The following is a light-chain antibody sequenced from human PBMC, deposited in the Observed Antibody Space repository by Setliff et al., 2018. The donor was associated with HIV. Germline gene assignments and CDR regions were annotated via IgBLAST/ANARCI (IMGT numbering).Light chain of an antibody. CDR2: DVS. Sequence: QSALAQPVSVSGSPGQSISISCTGTSSDVGTYNFVSWYQQHPGKAPKLMIYDVSHRPSGVSNRFSGSKSGNTASLAISGLQSEDEADYYCAAWDDNLNGYVFGTGTKVTVL. CDR3: AAWDDNLNGYV. V-gene: IGLV2-14*03. J-gene: IGLJ1*01. CDR1: SSDVGTYNF.